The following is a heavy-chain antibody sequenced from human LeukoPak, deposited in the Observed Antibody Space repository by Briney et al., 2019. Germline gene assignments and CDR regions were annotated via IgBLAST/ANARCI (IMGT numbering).Heavy chain of an antibody. CDR2: ISYDGSNK. Sequence: GGSLRLSCAASGFTFSSYGMHWVRQAPGKGLEWVAVISYDGSNKYYADSVKGRFTISRDNSKNTLYLQMNSLRAEDTAVYYCAKDQYSSSWSDYYYYYGMDVWGQGTTVTVSS. J-gene: IGHJ6*02. V-gene: IGHV3-30*18. CDR3: AKDQYSSSWSDYYYYYGMDV. D-gene: IGHD6-13*01. CDR1: GFTFSSYG.